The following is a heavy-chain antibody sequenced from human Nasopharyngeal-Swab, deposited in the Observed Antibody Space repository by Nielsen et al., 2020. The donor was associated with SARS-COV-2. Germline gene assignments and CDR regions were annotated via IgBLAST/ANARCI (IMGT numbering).Heavy chain of an antibody. Sequence: VRQASGKGLEWVALIWFDGSSTYYADSVKGRFTISRDNSKNTLYLQMNSLRAEDTAVYYCARALLPTLRTLYYYYYGMDVWGQGTTVTVSS. J-gene: IGHJ6*02. V-gene: IGHV3-33*01. CDR3: ARALLPTLRTLYYYYYGMDV. CDR2: IWFDGSST. D-gene: IGHD2-15*01.